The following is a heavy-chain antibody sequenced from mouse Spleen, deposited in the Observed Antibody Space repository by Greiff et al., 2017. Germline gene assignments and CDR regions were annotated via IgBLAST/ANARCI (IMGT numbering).Heavy chain of an antibody. V-gene: IGHV5-15*04. CDR3: ARRGDYYAMDY. J-gene: IGHJ4*01. CDR1: GFTFSDYG. CDR2: ISNLAYSI. Sequence: EVQGVESGGGLVKPGGSLKLSCAASGFTFSDYGMAWVRQAPGKGPEWVAFISNLAYSIYYADTVTGRFTISRENAKNTLYLQMSRLKSEDTAMYYCARRGDYYAMDYWGQGTSVTVSS.